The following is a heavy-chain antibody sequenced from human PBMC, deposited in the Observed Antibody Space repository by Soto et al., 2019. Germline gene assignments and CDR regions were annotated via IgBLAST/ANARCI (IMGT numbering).Heavy chain of an antibody. V-gene: IGHV3-23*01. D-gene: IGHD1-26*01. CDR3: AKDRGGIVGATTGVY. CDR1: GFTFSSYA. CDR2: ISGSGGST. Sequence: GGSLRLSCAASGFTFSSYAMSWVRQAPGKGLEWVSAISGSGGSTYYADSVKGRFTISRDNSKNTLYLQMNSLRAEDMAVYYCAKDRGGIVGATTGVYWGQGTLVTVSS. J-gene: IGHJ4*02.